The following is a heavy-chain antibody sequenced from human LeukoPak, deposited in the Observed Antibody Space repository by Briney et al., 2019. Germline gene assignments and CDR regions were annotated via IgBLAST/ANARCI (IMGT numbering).Heavy chain of an antibody. CDR1: GYTSTGYY. Sequence: ASVKVSCKASGYTSTGYYMHWVRQAPGQGLEWMGRINPNSGGTNYAQKFQGRVTMTRDTSISTAYMELSRLRSDDTAVYYCARNNFDNWFDPWGQGTLVTVSS. J-gene: IGHJ5*02. CDR2: INPNSGGT. V-gene: IGHV1-2*06. D-gene: IGHD5-24*01. CDR3: ARNNFDNWFDP.